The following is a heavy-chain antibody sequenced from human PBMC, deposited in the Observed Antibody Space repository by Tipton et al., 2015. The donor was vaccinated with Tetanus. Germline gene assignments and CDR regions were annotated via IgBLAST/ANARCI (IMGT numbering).Heavy chain of an antibody. Sequence: GLVKPSETLSLICTVSGGSIISYYWSWIRQPAGRGLEWKGRVYSSGSNHYNPSLKSRVTMSLDTSKKQFSLSLNSVTAADTAVYVCVRGVWFGPGPRYYFYYWGQGTLVTFSS. CDR1: GGSIISYY. CDR3: VRGVWFGPGPRYYFYY. D-gene: IGHD3-10*01. CDR2: VYSSGSN. V-gene: IGHV4-4*07. J-gene: IGHJ4*02.